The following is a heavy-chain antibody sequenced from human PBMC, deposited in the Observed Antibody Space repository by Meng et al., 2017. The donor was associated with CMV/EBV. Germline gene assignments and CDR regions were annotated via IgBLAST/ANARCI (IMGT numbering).Heavy chain of an antibody. CDR1: GGTFSSYT. CDR3: ARSYYDSSGYYAY. J-gene: IGHJ4*02. V-gene: IGHV1-69*02. CDR2: IIPILGIA. D-gene: IGHD3-22*01. Sequence: SSVKVSCKASGGTFSSYTISWVRQAPGQGLEWMGRIIPILGIANYAQKFQGRVTITADKSTSTAYMELSSLRSEDTAVYYCARSYYDSSGYYAYWGQGTLVTVSS.